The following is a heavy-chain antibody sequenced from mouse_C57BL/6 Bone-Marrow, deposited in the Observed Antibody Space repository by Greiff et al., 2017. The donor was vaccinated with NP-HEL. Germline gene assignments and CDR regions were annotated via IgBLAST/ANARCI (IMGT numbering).Heavy chain of an antibody. V-gene: IGHV5-12*01. CDR1: GFTFSDYY. D-gene: IGHD1-1*01. J-gene: IGHJ3*01. CDR2: LSNGGGST. CDR3: ARQDYYGSHAWFAY. Sequence: EVQVVESGGGLVQPGGSLKLSCAASGFTFSDYYMYWVRQTPEKRLEWVAYLSNGGGSTYYPETVKGRFTISRDNAKNTLYLQMSRLKSEDTAMYYCARQDYYGSHAWFAYWGQGTLVTVSA.